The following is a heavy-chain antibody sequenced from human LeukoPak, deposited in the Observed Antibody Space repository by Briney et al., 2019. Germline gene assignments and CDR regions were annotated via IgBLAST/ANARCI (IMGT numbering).Heavy chain of an antibody. CDR2: ISSSSSTI. V-gene: IGHV3-48*02. CDR1: GFTFNTYA. D-gene: IGHD1-1*01. CDR3: AVGNWAY. J-gene: IGHJ4*02. Sequence: PGGSLRLSCVASGFTFNTYAMNWVRQAPGKGLEWVTYISSSSSTIYYADSVRGRFATSRDNARKSLYLQMNSLRDEDTAVYYCAVGNWAYWGQGTLVTVSS.